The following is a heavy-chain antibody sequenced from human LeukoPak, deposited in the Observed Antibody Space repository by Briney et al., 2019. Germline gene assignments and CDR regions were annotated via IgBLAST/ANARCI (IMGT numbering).Heavy chain of an antibody. CDR2: ISGSGGRS. CDR3: AKIKSIFGVVSRPFDH. CDR1: GFTFSDYA. D-gene: IGHD3-3*01. V-gene: IGHV3-23*01. J-gene: IGHJ4*02. Sequence: GGSLRLSCAASGFTFSDYAMSWVRQTPGKGLEWVSAISGSGGRSNFADSVKGRFTISRDNSKNILYLQMDSLRAEDTAVYYCAKIKSIFGVVSRPFDHWGQGTLVTVSS.